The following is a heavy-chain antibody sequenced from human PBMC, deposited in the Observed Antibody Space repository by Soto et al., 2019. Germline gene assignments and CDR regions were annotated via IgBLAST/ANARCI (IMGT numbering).Heavy chain of an antibody. D-gene: IGHD3-22*01. CDR2: ISAYNGNT. CDR3: ARDDSIYSDQDYYDSSGYYYFDY. J-gene: IGHJ4*02. Sequence: ASVKVSCKASGYTFTTFGISWLRQAPGQGLEWMGWISAYNGNTNYAQKLQGRVTMTTDTSTSTAYMELRSLRSDDTAVYYCARDDSIYSDQDYYDSSGYYYFDYWGQGTLVTVSS. CDR1: GYTFTTFG. V-gene: IGHV1-18*01.